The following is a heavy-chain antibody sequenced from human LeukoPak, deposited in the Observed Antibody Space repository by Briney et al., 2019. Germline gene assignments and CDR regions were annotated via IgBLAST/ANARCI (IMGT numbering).Heavy chain of an antibody. V-gene: IGHV3-48*01. CDR1: GFTFSSYS. CDR3: AREGSYAYELDY. CDR2: ISGSSYAI. Sequence: PGGSLRLSCAASGFTFSSYSMNWVRQAPGKGLEWVSYISGSSYAIYYADSVKGRFTISRDNANNSLYLQMNRLRAEDTAVYYCAREGSYAYELDYWGQGTLVTVSS. J-gene: IGHJ4*02. D-gene: IGHD5-18*01.